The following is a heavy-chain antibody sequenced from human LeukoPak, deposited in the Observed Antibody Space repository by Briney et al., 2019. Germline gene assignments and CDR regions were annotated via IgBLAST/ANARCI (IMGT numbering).Heavy chain of an antibody. J-gene: IGHJ4*02. V-gene: IGHV4-59*08. CDR3: AGLGGGDNLRYFDY. D-gene: IGHD5-24*01. Sequence: KPSETLSLTCTVSGDSISGNYWTWIRQPPGKGLEWIGYIYYSGSTNYNASLKSRVTISVDTSKNQFSLKLSSVTAADTAVYYCAGLGGGDNLRYFDYWGQGTLVTVSS. CDR2: IYYSGST. CDR1: GDSISGNY.